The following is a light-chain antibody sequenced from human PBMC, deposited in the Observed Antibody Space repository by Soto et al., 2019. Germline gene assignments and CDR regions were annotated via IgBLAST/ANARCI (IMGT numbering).Light chain of an antibody. CDR2: DVT. CDR1: DNDVGVYNY. V-gene: IGLV2-14*01. CDR3: SSYTTSTTRL. J-gene: IGLJ3*02. Sequence: QSALTQPVSVSGSPGQSITISCTGTDNDVGVYNYVSWYQQHPGKAPKLIIYDVTNRPSGVSNRFSGSKSGNTASLTISGLQAEDEADYYCSSYTTSTTRLFGGGTKLTVL.